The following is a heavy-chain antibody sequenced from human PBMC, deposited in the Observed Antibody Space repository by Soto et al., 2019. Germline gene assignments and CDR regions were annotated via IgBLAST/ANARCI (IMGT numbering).Heavy chain of an antibody. V-gene: IGHV3-30*18. J-gene: IGHJ6*02. CDR2: ISYDGTNK. CDR3: AKDLQSYGDYDYYCYGMDV. D-gene: IGHD4-17*01. Sequence: QVQLVESGGGEVQPGRSLTISCEASGFTFSTYGMHWVRQTPGTGLEWVAVISYDGTNKFYSDSVKGRFTISRDNFKNTLTLPMNSLRADDTAVYYCAKDLQSYGDYDYYCYGMDVWGLGTRVTVSS. CDR1: GFTFSTYG.